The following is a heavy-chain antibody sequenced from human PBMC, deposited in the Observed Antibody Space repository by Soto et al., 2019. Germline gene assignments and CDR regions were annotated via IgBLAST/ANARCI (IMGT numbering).Heavy chain of an antibody. D-gene: IGHD3-10*01. CDR3: VRVPSLYGSGTQYYYYGMDV. Sequence: GGSLRLSCAASGFSFSDFSMNWVRQAPGKGLEWISYISWTPTTIYYADSVKGRFTISRDNAKNSLSLQMDSLRDEDTAVYYCVRVPSLYGSGTQYYYYGMDVWGQGTTVTVSS. CDR2: ISWTPTTI. CDR1: GFSFSDFS. V-gene: IGHV3-48*02. J-gene: IGHJ6*02.